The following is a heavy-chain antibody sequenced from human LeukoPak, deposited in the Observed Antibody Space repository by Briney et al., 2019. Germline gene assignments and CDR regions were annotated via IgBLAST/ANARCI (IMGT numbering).Heavy chain of an antibody. CDR3: AGLVGRYSSGLYYYYFDY. CDR1: GDSINSPDL. CDR2: MYLSGTT. J-gene: IGHJ4*02. V-gene: IGHV4-4*02. Sequence: SETLSLTCTVSGDSINSPDLWSWVRQPPGKGLEWIGEMYLSGTTHSNPSIKSRVTISIDKSKNQFFLNLSSVTAADTAVYYCAGLVGRYSSGLYYYYFDYWGQGTLVTVSS. D-gene: IGHD3-22*01.